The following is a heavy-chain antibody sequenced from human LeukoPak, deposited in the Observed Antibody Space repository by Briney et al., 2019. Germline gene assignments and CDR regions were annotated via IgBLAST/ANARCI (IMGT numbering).Heavy chain of an antibody. V-gene: IGHV1-2*06. D-gene: IGHD2-15*01. CDR1: GYTFTGYY. Sequence: ASVTVCCTASGYTFTGYYMHWVRQAPGQGLEWMGRINPNSGGTNYAQKFQGRVTMTRDTSISTAYMELSRLTSDDTAVYYCARDEDYCSGGSCYVSYYYYMDVWGKGTTVTVSS. CDR2: INPNSGGT. J-gene: IGHJ6*03. CDR3: ARDEDYCSGGSCYVSYYYYMDV.